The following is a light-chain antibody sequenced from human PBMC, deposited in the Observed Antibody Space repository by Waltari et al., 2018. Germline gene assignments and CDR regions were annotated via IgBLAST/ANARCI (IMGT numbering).Light chain of an antibody. V-gene: IGLV3-21*01. Sequence: SHVLTQTPSVSVAPGQTATITCEENNSGNKHSQWSRQKSGQVPVLVIYGDSDRPSGIPDRISGSNSGNMATLTISRVEAGDEADYYCQIWDSNSDHPGVFGGGTTLTVL. CDR2: GDS. CDR3: QIWDSNSDHPGV. CDR1: NSGNKH. J-gene: IGLJ2*01.